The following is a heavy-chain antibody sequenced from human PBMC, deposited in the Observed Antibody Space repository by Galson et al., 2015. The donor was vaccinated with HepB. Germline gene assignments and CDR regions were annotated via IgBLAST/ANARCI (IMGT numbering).Heavy chain of an antibody. CDR1: GFTFSSYT. CDR3: ARDAAPDYYMDV. V-gene: IGHV3-21*01. D-gene: IGHD2-15*01. Sequence: SLRLSCAASGFTFSSYTMNWVRQAPGKGLEWVSSISGSSSYIYYADSMKGRFTISRDNAKNSLYLQMNTLRAEDTAVYYCARDAAPDYYMDVWGKGTTVTVSS. CDR2: ISGSSSYI. J-gene: IGHJ6*03.